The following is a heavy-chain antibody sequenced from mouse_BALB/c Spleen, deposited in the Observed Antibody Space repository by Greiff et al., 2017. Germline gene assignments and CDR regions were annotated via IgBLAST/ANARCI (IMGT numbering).Heavy chain of an antibody. CDR2: IDPANGNT. J-gene: IGHJ2*01. V-gene: IGHV14-3*02. CDR3: ARGKYGNYFDY. CDR1: GFNIKDTY. D-gene: IGHD2-10*02. Sequence: EVQVVESGAELVKPGASVKLSCTASGFNIKDTYMHWVKQRPEQGLEWIGRIDPANGNTKYDPKFQGKATITADTSSNTAYLQLSSLTSEDTAVYYCARGKYGNYFDYGGQGTTLTVSS.